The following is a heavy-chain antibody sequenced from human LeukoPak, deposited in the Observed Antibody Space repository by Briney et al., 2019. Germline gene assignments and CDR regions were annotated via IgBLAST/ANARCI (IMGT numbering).Heavy chain of an antibody. J-gene: IGHJ6*02. D-gene: IGHD1-26*01. V-gene: IGHV3-30*03. Sequence: GRSLRLSCAASGFTFSSNGMHWVRQAPGKGLEWVAVISYDGSNTYYPDSVKGRFTISRDNSKNALYLQMNSLRAEDTAVYYCAREWSDSGSYYYGMDVWGQGTTVTVSS. CDR1: GFTFSSNG. CDR3: AREWSDSGSYYYGMDV. CDR2: ISYDGSNT.